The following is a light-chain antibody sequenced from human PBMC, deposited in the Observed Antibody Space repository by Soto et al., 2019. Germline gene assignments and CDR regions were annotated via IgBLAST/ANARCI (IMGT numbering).Light chain of an antibody. Sequence: EIVLTQSPGTLSLSPGERATLSCRASQIVSSSYLAWYQQKPGQAPRLLIYGASSRATGIPDRFSGSGSGTDFTLTISRLEPEDFAMYYCQQYGSSPKFGQGTKVDIK. CDR3: QQYGSSPK. J-gene: IGKJ1*01. V-gene: IGKV3-20*01. CDR2: GAS. CDR1: QIVSSSY.